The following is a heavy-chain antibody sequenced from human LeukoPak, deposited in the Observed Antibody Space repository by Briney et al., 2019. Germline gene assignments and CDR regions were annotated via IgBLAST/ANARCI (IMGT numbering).Heavy chain of an antibody. CDR2: IYYGGST. CDR3: GRGNDY. V-gene: IGHV4-59*08. CDR1: GASLNISY. Sequence: PSETLSLTCIVSGASLNISYWSWIRQPPGKGLEWIGYIYYGGSTNYNPSLKSRVTISVDTSTNQVSLKLSSVTAADTAVYYCGRGNDYWGQGTLVTVSS. J-gene: IGHJ4*02.